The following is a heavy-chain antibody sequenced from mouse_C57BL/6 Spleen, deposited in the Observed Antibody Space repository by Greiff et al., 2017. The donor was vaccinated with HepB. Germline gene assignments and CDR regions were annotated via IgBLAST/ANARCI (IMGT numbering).Heavy chain of an antibody. D-gene: IGHD2-5*01. J-gene: IGHJ3*01. Sequence: QVQLKQSGAELVRPGASVKLSCKASGYTFTDYYINWVKQRPGQGLEWIARIYPGSGNTYYNEKFKGKATLTAEKSSSTAYMQLSSLTSEDSAVYFCARSGYYSNQFAYWGQGTLVTVSA. V-gene: IGHV1-76*01. CDR2: IYPGSGNT. CDR3: ARSGYYSNQFAY. CDR1: GYTFTDYY.